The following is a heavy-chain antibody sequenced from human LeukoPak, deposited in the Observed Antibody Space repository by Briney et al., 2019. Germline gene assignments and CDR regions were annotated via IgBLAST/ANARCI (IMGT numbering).Heavy chain of an antibody. CDR1: GGSISSSSYY. D-gene: IGHD5-18*01. J-gene: IGHJ4*02. V-gene: IGHV4-39*07. Sequence: SETLSLTCTVSGGSISSSSYYWGWIRQPPGKGLEWIGSIYYSGSTYYNPSLKSRVTISVDTSKNQFSLKLSSVTAADTAVYYCARDVQLWLGGFDYWGQGTLVTVSS. CDR3: ARDVQLWLGGFDY. CDR2: IYYSGST.